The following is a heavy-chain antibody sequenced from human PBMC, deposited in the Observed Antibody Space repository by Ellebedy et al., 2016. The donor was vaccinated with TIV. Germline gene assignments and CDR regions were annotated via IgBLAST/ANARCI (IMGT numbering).Heavy chain of an antibody. J-gene: IGHJ4*02. Sequence: GESLKISCADSGFTLSSHWMHWVRQAPGTGLVWVSRINGDGNIISYVDSVEGRFTISRDNAKNTVYLQMNSLRVEDTAVYFCTRSADIPASFDYWGQGALVTVSS. CDR3: TRSADIPASFDY. D-gene: IGHD5-12*01. V-gene: IGHV3-74*01. CDR2: INGDGNII. CDR1: GFTLSSHW.